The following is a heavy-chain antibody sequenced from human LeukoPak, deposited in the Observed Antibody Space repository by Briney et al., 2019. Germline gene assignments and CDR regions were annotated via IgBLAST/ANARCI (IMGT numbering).Heavy chain of an antibody. CDR3: ARALAAGTYYYYYYMDV. V-gene: IGHV1-2*02. CDR1: GYTFTGYY. Sequence: ASVTVSCKASGYTFTGYYMHWVRQAPGQGLEWMGWINPNSGGTNCAQKFQGRVTMTRDTSISTAYMELSRLRCDDTAVYYCARALAAGTYYYYYYMDVWGKGTTVTVSS. CDR2: INPNSGGT. J-gene: IGHJ6*03. D-gene: IGHD6-13*01.